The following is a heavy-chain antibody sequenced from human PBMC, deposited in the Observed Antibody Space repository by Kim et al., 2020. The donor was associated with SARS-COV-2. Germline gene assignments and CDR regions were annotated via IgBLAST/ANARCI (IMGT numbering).Heavy chain of an antibody. CDR3: ASSPGEQWLEYFDY. D-gene: IGHD6-19*01. J-gene: IGHJ4*02. CDR2: IKQDGSEK. V-gene: IGHV3-7*01. Sequence: GGSLRLSCAASGFTFSSYWMSWVHQAPGKGLEWVANIKQDGSEKDYVDSVKGRFTISRDNAKNSVYLQMNSLRAEDTAVYYCASSPGEQWLEYFDYWGQGTLVTVSS. CDR1: GFTFSSYW.